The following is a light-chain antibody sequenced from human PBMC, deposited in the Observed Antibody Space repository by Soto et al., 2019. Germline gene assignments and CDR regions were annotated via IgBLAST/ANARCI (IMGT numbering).Light chain of an antibody. J-gene: IGLJ1*01. Sequence: QSALTQPPSASGSHGQSVAISCTGTSSDVGGYNYVSWYQHHPGKAPKLMIYGVSKRPSGVPDLFSGSKSVNTSSLTVSGRQSEYEADYYCYTYAGSDGYVSGTVTKLTVL. CDR1: SSDVGGYNY. V-gene: IGLV2-8*01. CDR2: GVS. CDR3: YTYAGSDGYV.